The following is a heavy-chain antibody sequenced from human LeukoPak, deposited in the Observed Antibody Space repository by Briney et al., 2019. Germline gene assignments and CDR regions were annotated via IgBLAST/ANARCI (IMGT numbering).Heavy chain of an antibody. V-gene: IGHV4-59*01. Sequence: KASETLSLTCTVSGGSISSYYWSWIRQPPGKGLEWIGYMYYSGSTNYNPSLKSRATISLDTSKNKFSLKLSSVTAADTAVYYCARNIGWFDPWGQGTLVTVSS. CDR2: MYYSGST. D-gene: IGHD2/OR15-2a*01. CDR1: GGSISSYY. J-gene: IGHJ5*02. CDR3: ARNIGWFDP.